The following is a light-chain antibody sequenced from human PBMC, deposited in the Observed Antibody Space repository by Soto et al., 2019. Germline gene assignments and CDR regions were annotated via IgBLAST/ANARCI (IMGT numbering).Light chain of an antibody. CDR2: VNSDGSH. CDR3: QTWGTGPWV. V-gene: IGLV4-69*01. J-gene: IGLJ3*02. CDR1: SGHSNYA. Sequence: QSVLTQSPSASASLGASVKLTCTLSSGHSNYAIAWHQQQPEKGPRYLMKVNSDGSHSKGDGIPDRFSGSSSGAERYLTTSSLQSEDEADYYCQTWGTGPWVFGGGTKLTVL.